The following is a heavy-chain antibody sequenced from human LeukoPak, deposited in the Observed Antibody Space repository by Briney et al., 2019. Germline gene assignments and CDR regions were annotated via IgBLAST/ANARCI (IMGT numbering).Heavy chain of an antibody. CDR1: GASISSSHW. V-gene: IGHV4-4*02. J-gene: IGHJ4*02. CDR2: IYHGGST. CDR3: ARGEEHGSGTVHFDY. Sequence: SETLSLTCAVSGASISSSHWWSWVRQPPRKGLEWIGEIYHGGSTNCNPSLKGRVTISVDRSNNQFSLRLTSVTAADTAVYYCARGEEHGSGTVHFDYWGQGTLVAVSS. D-gene: IGHD3-10*01.